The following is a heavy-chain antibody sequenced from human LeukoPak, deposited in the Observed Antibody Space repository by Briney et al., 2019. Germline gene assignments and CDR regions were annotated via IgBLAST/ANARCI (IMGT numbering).Heavy chain of an antibody. CDR3: ARRVTIFGVVIFDY. Sequence: GGSLRLSCEGSGFTFSSCSMNWVRQAPGRGLEWVSYISGSTTTIYYADSVKGRFTISRDNAKNSLYLQMNSLRAEDTAVYYCARRVTIFGVVIFDYWGQGTLVTVSS. J-gene: IGHJ4*02. CDR2: ISGSTTTI. D-gene: IGHD3-3*01. V-gene: IGHV3-48*01. CDR1: GFTFSSCS.